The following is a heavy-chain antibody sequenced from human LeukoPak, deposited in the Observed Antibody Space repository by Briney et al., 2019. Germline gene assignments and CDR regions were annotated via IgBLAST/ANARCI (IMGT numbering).Heavy chain of an antibody. CDR2: IYYSGST. Sequence: NPSETLSLTCTVSGGSISSSSYYWGWIRQPPGKGLEWIGSIYYSGSTYYNPSLKSRATISVDTSKNQFSLKLSSVTAADTAVYYCARLYYYGSGSYTAFDPWGQGTLVTVSS. D-gene: IGHD3-10*01. V-gene: IGHV4-39*01. CDR3: ARLYYYGSGSYTAFDP. J-gene: IGHJ5*02. CDR1: GGSISSSSYY.